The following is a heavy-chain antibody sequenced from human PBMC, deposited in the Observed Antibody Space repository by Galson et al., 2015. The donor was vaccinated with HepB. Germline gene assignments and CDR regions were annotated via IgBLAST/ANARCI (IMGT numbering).Heavy chain of an antibody. V-gene: IGHV1-3*01. J-gene: IGHJ4*02. Sequence: YAMHWVRQAPGQRLEWMGWINAGNGNTKYSQKFQGRVTITRDTAASTAYMELSSLRSEDTAVYYCARENSPQSHIVVVPAAMPSDYWGQGTLVTVSS. CDR1: YA. CDR3: ARENSPQSHIVVVPAAMPSDY. D-gene: IGHD2-2*01. CDR2: INAGNGNT.